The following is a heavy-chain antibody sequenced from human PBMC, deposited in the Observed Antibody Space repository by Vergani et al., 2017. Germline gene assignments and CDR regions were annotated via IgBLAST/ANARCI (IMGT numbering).Heavy chain of an antibody. CDR2: ISSSSSTL. CDR3: AIINNVVAALFDY. CDR1: GFTFSSYS. V-gene: IGHV3-48*01. Sequence: EVQLVESGGGLVQPGGSLRLSCAASGFTFSSYSMNWVRQAPGKGLEWVSYISSSSSTLYYADSVKGRFTISRDNAKNSLYLQMNSLRAEDTAVYYCAIINNVVAALFDYWGQGTLVTVSS. D-gene: IGHD2-15*01. J-gene: IGHJ4*02.